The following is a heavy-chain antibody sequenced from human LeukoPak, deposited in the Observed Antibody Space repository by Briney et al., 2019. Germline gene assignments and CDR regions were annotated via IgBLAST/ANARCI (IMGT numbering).Heavy chain of an antibody. Sequence: SETLSLTCIVSGGSIVSSRYYWGWVRQPPGKGLEWIGSMYYSGGTFLYPALKSRVTMSVDTSKNQFSLQLNSVTPEDTAVYYCAREQWLIPYNWFDPWGQGTLVTVSS. D-gene: IGHD6-19*01. CDR1: GGSIVSSRYY. J-gene: IGHJ5*02. V-gene: IGHV4-39*02. CDR3: AREQWLIPYNWFDP. CDR2: MYYSGGT.